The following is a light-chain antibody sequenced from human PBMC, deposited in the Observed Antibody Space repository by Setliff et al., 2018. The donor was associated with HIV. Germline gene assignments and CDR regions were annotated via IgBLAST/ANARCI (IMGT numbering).Light chain of an antibody. CDR2: DVN. CDR1: SSDVGGFIR. J-gene: IGLJ1*01. CDR3: SSYTSTNTWV. V-gene: IGLV2-18*02. Sequence: QSALTQPPSVSGSLGQSVTISCTGTSSDVGGFIRVSWYQQPPRTAPKLMIYDVNNRPSGVPDRFSGSKFGNTASLTISRLQAEDEADYYCSSYTSTNTWVFGTGTKVTVL.